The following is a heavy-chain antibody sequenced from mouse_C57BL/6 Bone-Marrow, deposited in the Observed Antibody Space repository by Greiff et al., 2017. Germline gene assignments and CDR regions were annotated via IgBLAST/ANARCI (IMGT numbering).Heavy chain of an antibody. J-gene: IGHJ4*01. V-gene: IGHV1-64*01. CDR3: AEATVVAPYAIDY. Sequence: QVQLQQPGAELVKPGASVKLSCKASGYTFTSYWMHWVKQRPGQGLEWIGMIHPNSGSTNYNEKFKSKATLTVDKSSSTAYMQLSSLTSEDSAVYYCAEATVVAPYAIDYWGQGTSVTVSS. CDR1: GYTFTSYW. D-gene: IGHD1-1*01. CDR2: IHPNSGST.